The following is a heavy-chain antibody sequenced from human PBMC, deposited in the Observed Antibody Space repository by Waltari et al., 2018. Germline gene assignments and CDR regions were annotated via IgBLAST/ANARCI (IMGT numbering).Heavy chain of an antibody. V-gene: IGHV1-69*02. D-gene: IGHD6-6*01. J-gene: IGHJ6*03. CDR1: GGTFSSYT. Sequence: QVQLVQSGAEVKKPGSSVKVSCKASGGTFSSYTISWVRQAPGQGLEWMGRSIPILGIANYAQKFQGRVTITADKSTSTAYMELSSLRSEDTAVYYCARLNDAARSYYYMDVWGKGTTVTVSS. CDR3: ARLNDAARSYYYMDV. CDR2: SIPILGIA.